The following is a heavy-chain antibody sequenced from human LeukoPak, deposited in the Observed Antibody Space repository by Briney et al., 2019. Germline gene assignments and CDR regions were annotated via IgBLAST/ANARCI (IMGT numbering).Heavy chain of an antibody. CDR1: GYTFTSYA. CDR3: ARGPLVRLPSSFDP. D-gene: IGHD3-16*02. V-gene: IGHV1-8*01. J-gene: IGHJ5*02. Sequence: GAAVKVSCKPSGYTFTSYAINWVREATGQGLEWMGWMNPNSGNTGSAQRFQGRITMTRDTSISTAYMELSSLRSEDTAVYYCARGPLVRLPSSFDPWGQGTLVTVSS. CDR2: MNPNSGNT.